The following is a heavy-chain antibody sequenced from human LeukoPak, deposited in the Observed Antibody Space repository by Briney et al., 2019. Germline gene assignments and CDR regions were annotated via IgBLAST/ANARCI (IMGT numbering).Heavy chain of an antibody. CDR2: ITSDGSAT. CDR3: AKAPIQYCSGASCYPFDY. D-gene: IGHD2-15*01. J-gene: IGHJ4*02. V-gene: IGHV3-23*01. Sequence: GGSLRLSCAASGFTFSNYAMGWVRQTPGKGLECTSLITSDGSATYYVDSVKGRFTISRDNSDNTMYLQMSGLRADDTAVYYCAKAPIQYCSGASCYPFDYWGQGTLVTVSS. CDR1: GFTFSNYA.